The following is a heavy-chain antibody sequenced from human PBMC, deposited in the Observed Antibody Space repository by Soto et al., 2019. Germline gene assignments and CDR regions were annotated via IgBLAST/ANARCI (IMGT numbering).Heavy chain of an antibody. J-gene: IGHJ5*01. D-gene: IGHD2-8*01. CDR2: VSGYNYNT. Sequence: QVQLEQSGPEVKKSGASVKVSCKASGYSFRSYGINWVRQAPGQGLEWIGWVSGYNYNTKYAQKLQGRITATTDTSTNTAYMELRSLRSDDTAVYYCGRSSSMLGAGWSDSWGRGTLVTVSS. CDR3: GRSSSMLGAGWSDS. CDR1: GYSFRSYG. V-gene: IGHV1-18*01.